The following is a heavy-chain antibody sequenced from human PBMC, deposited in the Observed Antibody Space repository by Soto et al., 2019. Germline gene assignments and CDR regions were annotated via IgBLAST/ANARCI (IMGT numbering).Heavy chain of an antibody. J-gene: IGHJ4*02. Sequence: GALRLSCTTSGGKMGEYTLNWVRHAPGKGLEWVGFMRIKVYGVSTEFAASVEGRFRMSRDDFRGIAYLEMNSLKTEDTGVYYCSRVLGDGYKYGPSDDWGQGTLVTVSS. D-gene: IGHD5-12*01. CDR2: MRIKVYGVST. CDR3: SRVLGDGYKYGPSDD. V-gene: IGHV3-49*04. CDR1: GGKMGEYT.